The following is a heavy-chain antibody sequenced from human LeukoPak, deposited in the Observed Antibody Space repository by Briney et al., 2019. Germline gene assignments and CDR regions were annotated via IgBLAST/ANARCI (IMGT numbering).Heavy chain of an antibody. V-gene: IGHV2-70*16. CDR1: GGSISSHY. J-gene: IGHJ4*02. D-gene: IGHD3-22*01. Sequence: TLSLTCTVSGGSISSHYWSWIRQPPGKALEWLARIDWDDDKLYSTSLKTGLTISKGTSKNQVVLTMTNMDPVDTATYYCARLYDSGGYDQYYFDFWGQGTLVTVSS. CDR2: IDWDDDK. CDR3: ARLYDSGGYDQYYFDF.